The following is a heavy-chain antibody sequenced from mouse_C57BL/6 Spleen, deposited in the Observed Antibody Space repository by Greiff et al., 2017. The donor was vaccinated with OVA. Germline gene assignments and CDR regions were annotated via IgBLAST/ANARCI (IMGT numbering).Heavy chain of an antibody. CDR1: GYTFTDYY. V-gene: IGHV1-26*01. CDR2: INPNNGGT. Sequence: VQLQQSGPELVKPGASVKISCKASGYTFTDYYMNWVKQSHGKSLEWIGDINPNNGGTSYNQKVKGKATLTVDKSSSTAYMELRSLTSEDSAVYYCARWDYGSTSHWYFDVWGTGTTVTVSS. J-gene: IGHJ1*03. D-gene: IGHD1-1*01. CDR3: ARWDYGSTSHWYFDV.